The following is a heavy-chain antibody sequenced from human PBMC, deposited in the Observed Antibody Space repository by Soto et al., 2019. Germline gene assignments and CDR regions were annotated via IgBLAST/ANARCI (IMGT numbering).Heavy chain of an antibody. CDR2: ISSSSSYI. Sequence: PRLSCAASGFTFSSYSMNWVRQAPGKGLEWVSSISSSSSYIYYADSVKGRFTISRDNAKNSLYLQMNSLRAEDTAVYYCARDHLFNYYYYGMDVWGQGTTVTVSS. V-gene: IGHV3-21*01. CDR1: GFTFSSYS. CDR3: ARDHLFNYYYYGMDV. J-gene: IGHJ6*02.